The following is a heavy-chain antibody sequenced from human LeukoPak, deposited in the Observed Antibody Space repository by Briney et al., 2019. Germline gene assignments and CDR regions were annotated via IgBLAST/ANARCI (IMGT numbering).Heavy chain of an antibody. Sequence: GGSLRLSCAASGFTFDDYAIHWVRQAPGKGLEWVSGSSWNSGRIGYADSVKGRFTISRDNAKNSLYLQMNSLRAEDTAVYYCARDPAYYYDSSGYYDGDYWGQGTLVTVSS. V-gene: IGHV3-9*01. J-gene: IGHJ4*02. CDR2: SSWNSGRI. D-gene: IGHD3-22*01. CDR3: ARDPAYYYDSSGYYDGDY. CDR1: GFTFDDYA.